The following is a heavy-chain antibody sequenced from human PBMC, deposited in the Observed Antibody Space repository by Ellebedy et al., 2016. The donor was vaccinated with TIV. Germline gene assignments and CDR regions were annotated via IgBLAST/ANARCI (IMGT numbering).Heavy chain of an antibody. CDR2: INHSGST. CDR3: ARRRGLLWFGS. Sequence: SETLSLTXAVYGGSFSGYYWSWIRQPPGKGLEWIGEINHSGSTNYNPSLKSRVTISVDTSKNQFSLKLSSVTAADTAVYYCARRRGLLWFGSWGQGTLVTVSS. CDR1: GGSFSGYY. D-gene: IGHD3-10*01. V-gene: IGHV4-34*01. J-gene: IGHJ4*02.